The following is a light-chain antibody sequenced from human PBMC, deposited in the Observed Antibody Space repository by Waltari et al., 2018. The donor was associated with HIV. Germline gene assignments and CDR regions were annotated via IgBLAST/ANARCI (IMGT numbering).Light chain of an antibody. CDR3: CSYTSTTAFDV. Sequence: QSALTQPASVSGSPGQSVTISCTGTSSAIGGYNYVSWYQQHPGKAPKLIISEVSKRPSGVSDRFSGSKSGNTASLTISGLQAEDEADYYCCSYTSTTAFDVFGTGTRVSVL. V-gene: IGLV2-14*01. J-gene: IGLJ1*01. CDR1: SSAIGGYNY. CDR2: EVS.